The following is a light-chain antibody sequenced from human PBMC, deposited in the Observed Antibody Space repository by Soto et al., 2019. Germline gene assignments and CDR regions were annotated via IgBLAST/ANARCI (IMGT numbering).Light chain of an antibody. CDR3: ISYTSSSTWV. V-gene: IGLV2-14*01. CDR1: SSDVGGYNN. J-gene: IGLJ3*02. CDR2: EVS. Sequence: QSALTQPASVSGAPGQSITISCTGTSSDVGGYNNVSWYQQHPCKAPKLMIYEVSNRPSGVSDRFSGSRSGNTASLTISGLQAEDESDYYCISYTSSSTWVFGGGTKLTVL.